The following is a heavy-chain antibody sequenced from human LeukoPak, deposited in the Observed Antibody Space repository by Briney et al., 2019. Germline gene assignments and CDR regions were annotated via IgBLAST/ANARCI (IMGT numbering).Heavy chain of an antibody. CDR3: AKLSHYYDSSGYSDY. CDR1: GFTFSSYA. D-gene: IGHD3-22*01. V-gene: IGHV3-23*01. CDR2: ISGSGGST. Sequence: GGSLRLSCAASGFTFSSYAMSWVRQAPGKGLEWVSAISGSGGSTYYADSVKGRFTISRDNSKNTLYLQMNSLRAEDTAVYYCAKLSHYYDSSGYSDYWGQGTLVTVSS. J-gene: IGHJ4*02.